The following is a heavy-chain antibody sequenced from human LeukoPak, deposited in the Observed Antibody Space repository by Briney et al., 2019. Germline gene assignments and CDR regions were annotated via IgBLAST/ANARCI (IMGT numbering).Heavy chain of an antibody. D-gene: IGHD6-6*01. CDR3: ARRQLGDDAFDI. Sequence: GGSLRLSCAASGFTFSSYSMNWVRQAPGKGLEWDSSISSSSSYIYYADSVKGRFTISRDNAKNSLYLQMNSLRAEDTAVYYCARRQLGDDAFDIWGQGTMVTVSS. V-gene: IGHV3-21*01. CDR1: GFTFSSYS. J-gene: IGHJ3*02. CDR2: ISSSSSYI.